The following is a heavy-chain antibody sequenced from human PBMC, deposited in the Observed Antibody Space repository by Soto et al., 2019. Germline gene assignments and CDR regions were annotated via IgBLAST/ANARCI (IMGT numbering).Heavy chain of an antibody. CDR1: GGSFSGYY. V-gene: IGHV4-34*01. D-gene: IGHD3-9*01. Sequence: KTSETLSLSCAVCGGSFSGYYWSWIRQPPGKGLEWIGEINHSGSTNYNPSLKSRVTISVDTSKNQFSLKLSSVTAADTAVYYCARSVGLRYFDWLLGPFDYWGQGTLVTVSS. CDR2: INHSGST. J-gene: IGHJ4*02. CDR3: ARSVGLRYFDWLLGPFDY.